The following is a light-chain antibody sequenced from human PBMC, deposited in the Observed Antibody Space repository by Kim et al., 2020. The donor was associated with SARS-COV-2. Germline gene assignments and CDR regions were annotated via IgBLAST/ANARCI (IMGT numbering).Light chain of an antibody. V-gene: IGKV1-5*03. J-gene: IGKJ2*01. Sequence: SASVGDSVPLTCRASQSFSIWLAWYQQKPANPPTLVIYKTSGLADDVPSRFSGSVSGTEFTLTISSLQPDDSATYYCQLFNSYPHTFGQGTKLYI. CDR2: KTS. CDR3: QLFNSYPHT. CDR1: QSFSIW.